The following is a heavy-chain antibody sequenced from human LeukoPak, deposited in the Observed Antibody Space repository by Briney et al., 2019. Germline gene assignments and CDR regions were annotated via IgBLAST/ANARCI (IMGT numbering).Heavy chain of an antibody. CDR1: GYTFTSYG. J-gene: IGHJ4*02. D-gene: IGHD5-18*01. V-gene: IGHV1-18*04. CDR2: ISAYNGNT. Sequence: ASVKVSCKASGYTFTSYGISWVRQAPGQGLEWMGWISAYNGNTNYAQKLQGRVTMTTDTSTSTAYMVLRSLRSDETAVYYCAGEKRGYSYGYLDYWGWGPRVTVSS. CDR3: AGEKRGYSYGYLDY.